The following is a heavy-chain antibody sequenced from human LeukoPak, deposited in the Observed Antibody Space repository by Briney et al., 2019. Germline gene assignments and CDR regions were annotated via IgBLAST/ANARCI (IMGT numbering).Heavy chain of an antibody. Sequence: ASVKVSCKASGYTFTGYYMHWVRQAPGQGLEWMGWISAYNGNTNYAQKLQGRVTMTTDTSTSTAYMELRSLRSDDTAVYYCARDDPSDYGDYYDYFQHWGQGTLVTVSS. D-gene: IGHD4-17*01. V-gene: IGHV1-18*04. CDR3: ARDDPSDYGDYYDYFQH. CDR2: ISAYNGNT. J-gene: IGHJ1*01. CDR1: GYTFTGYY.